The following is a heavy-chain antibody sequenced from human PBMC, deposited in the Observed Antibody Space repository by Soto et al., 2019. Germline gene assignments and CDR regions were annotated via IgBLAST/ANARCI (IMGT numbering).Heavy chain of an antibody. J-gene: IGHJ4*02. D-gene: IGHD5-12*01. Sequence: PGGSLRLSCSASGFTFSSYAMHWVRQAPGKGLQYISGVRGNGDPPFYADSVKGRFTISRDNSKNTLYLQMTGVSADDAAVYYCVKSRGGNNFDFFDWGQGTLVTVSS. CDR3: VKSRGGNNFDFFD. V-gene: IGHV3-64D*06. CDR1: GFTFSSYA. CDR2: VRGNGDPP.